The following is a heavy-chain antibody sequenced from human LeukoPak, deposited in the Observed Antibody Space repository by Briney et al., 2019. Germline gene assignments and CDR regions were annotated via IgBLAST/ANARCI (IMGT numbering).Heavy chain of an antibody. CDR2: IYYSGGT. V-gene: IGHV4-59*11. Sequence: SETLSLTCTVSGGAISSHYWSWIRQPPGKGLEWIGYIYYSGGTNYNPSLKSRVTISVDTSKDQFSLKLSSVTAADAAVYYCARSPVLLSGYYYYYYMDVWGKGTTVTVSS. CDR3: ARSPVLLSGYYYYYYMDV. CDR1: GGAISSHY. J-gene: IGHJ6*03. D-gene: IGHD2-15*01.